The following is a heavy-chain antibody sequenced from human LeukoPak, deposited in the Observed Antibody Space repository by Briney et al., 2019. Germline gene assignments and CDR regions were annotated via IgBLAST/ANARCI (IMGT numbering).Heavy chain of an antibody. CDR3: ARDSHGGNSGVPTSRYYFDY. CDR1: GGSISSGGYY. V-gene: IGHV4-31*03. J-gene: IGHJ4*02. CDR2: IYYSGST. D-gene: IGHD4-23*01. Sequence: PSQTLSLTCTVSGGSISSGGYYWSWIRQHPGKGLEWIGYIYYSGSTYYNPSLKSRVTISVDTSKNQFSLKLSSVTAADTAVYYCARDSHGGNSGVPTSRYYFDYWGQGTLVTVSS.